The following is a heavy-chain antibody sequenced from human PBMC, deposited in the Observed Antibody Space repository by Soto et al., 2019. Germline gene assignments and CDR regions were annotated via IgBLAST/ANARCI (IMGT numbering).Heavy chain of an antibody. CDR2: INPSGGST. Sequence: ASLSDSCNPFPYTFTSYYMLQLRQAPGQGLEWMGIINPSGGSTSYAQKFQGRVTMTRDTSTSTVYMELSSLRSEDTAVYYCARVSGAGAFDIWGQGTMVTVS. V-gene: IGHV1-46*01. CDR3: ARVSGAGAFDI. D-gene: IGHD3-3*02. J-gene: IGHJ3*02. CDR1: PYTFTSYY.